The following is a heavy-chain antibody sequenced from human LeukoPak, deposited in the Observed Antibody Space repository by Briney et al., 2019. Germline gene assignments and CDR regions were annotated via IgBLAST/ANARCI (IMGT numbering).Heavy chain of an antibody. CDR1: GYTFTSYA. J-gene: IGHJ4*02. D-gene: IGHD6-19*01. V-gene: IGHV1-3*03. CDR3: ARVVRYSGGPLTDLLPYYFDC. CDR2: INTGNGNT. Sequence: APVKVSCKASGYTFTSYAMHWVRQAPGQRLEWMGWINTGNGNTKYSQEFQGRVTITRDTSASTAYMELSSLRSDDMAVYYCARVVRYSGGPLTDLLPYYFDCWGQGTLVTVSS.